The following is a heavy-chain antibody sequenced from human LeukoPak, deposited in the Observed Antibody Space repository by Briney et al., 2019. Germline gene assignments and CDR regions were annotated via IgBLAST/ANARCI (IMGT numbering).Heavy chain of an antibody. CDR1: GGSISSYY. Sequence: PSETLSLTCTVSGGSISSYYWSWIRQPPGKGLEWIGYIYYSGSTNYNPSLKSRVTISVDTSKNQFSLKLSSVTAADTAVYYCASILPTVTTNYYYYGMDVWGQGTTVTVSS. CDR2: IYYSGST. J-gene: IGHJ6*02. V-gene: IGHV4-59*12. CDR3: ASILPTVTTNYYYYGMDV. D-gene: IGHD4-11*01.